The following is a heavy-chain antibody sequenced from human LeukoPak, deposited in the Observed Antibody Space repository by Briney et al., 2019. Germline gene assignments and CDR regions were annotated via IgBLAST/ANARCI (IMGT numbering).Heavy chain of an antibody. V-gene: IGHV3-23*01. Sequence: GGSLRLSRAASGFTFSSYAMSWVRQAPGKGLEWVSAISGSGGSTYYADSVKGRFTVSRDNSKNTLYLQMNSLRAEDTAVYYCAKALSSSWPLFDYWGQGTLVTVSS. D-gene: IGHD6-13*01. J-gene: IGHJ4*02. CDR3: AKALSSSWPLFDY. CDR1: GFTFSSYA. CDR2: ISGSGGST.